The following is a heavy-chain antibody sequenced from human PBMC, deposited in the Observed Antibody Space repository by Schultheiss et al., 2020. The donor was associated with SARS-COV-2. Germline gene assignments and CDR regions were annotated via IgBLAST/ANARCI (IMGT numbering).Heavy chain of an antibody. J-gene: IGHJ4*02. CDR3: AREKDIVVVPVALGY. V-gene: IGHV3-7*01. CDR2: IKQDGSEK. Sequence: GESLKISCAASGFTFSSYWMSWVRQAPGKGLEWVANIKQDGSEKYYVDSVKGRFTISRDNAKNSLYLQINSLRAEDTAVYYCAREKDIVVVPVALGYWGQGTLVTVSS. CDR1: GFTFSSYW. D-gene: IGHD2-2*01.